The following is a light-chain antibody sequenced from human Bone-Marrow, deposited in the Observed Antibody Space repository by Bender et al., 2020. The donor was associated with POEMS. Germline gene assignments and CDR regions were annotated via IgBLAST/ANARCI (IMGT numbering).Light chain of an antibody. CDR1: STDVGNYNL. Sequence: QSALTQPASVSGSPVQSISISCTGTSTDVGNYNLVSWYQQHPGKAPKLMIYDVTKRPSGIPERFSGSTSGNTASLTIRGTQTMDEADYDCQSWASNTAVVGGGTKLTVL. J-gene: IGLJ2*01. CDR3: QSWASNTAV. CDR2: DVT. V-gene: IGLV2-14*02.